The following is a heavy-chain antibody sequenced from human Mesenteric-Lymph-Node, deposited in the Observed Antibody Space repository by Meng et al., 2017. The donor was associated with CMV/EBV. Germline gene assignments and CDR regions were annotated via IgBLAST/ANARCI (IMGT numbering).Heavy chain of an antibody. D-gene: IGHD6-19*01. CDR2: IYYTGST. CDR1: GDSGSMGSGGYY. V-gene: IGHV4-31*03. CDR3: ARARAVAGRFDY. J-gene: IGHJ4*02. Sequence: SETLSLTCTVSGDSGSMGSGGYYWNWIRQHTGKGLEWIGYIYYTGSTSYTPSLKSRLNMSIDTSKKQVSLKLTSVTAADTAVYYCARARAVAGRFDYWGQGTLVTVSS.